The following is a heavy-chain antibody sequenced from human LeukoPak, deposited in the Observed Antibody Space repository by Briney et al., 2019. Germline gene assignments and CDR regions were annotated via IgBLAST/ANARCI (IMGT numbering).Heavy chain of an antibody. CDR2: IYHSGTT. CDR3: ATMKAVRVNDFWSGYPDY. D-gene: IGHD3-3*01. Sequence: SETLSLTCTVSGGSIRSTTHYWSWIRQPPGKGQEWIGYIYHSGTTNYNPSLRSRVTISVDTSKNQFSLKLSSVTAADTAVYYCATMKAVRVNDFWSGYPDYWGQGTLVTVSS. CDR1: GGSIRSTTHY. V-gene: IGHV4-61*01. J-gene: IGHJ4*02.